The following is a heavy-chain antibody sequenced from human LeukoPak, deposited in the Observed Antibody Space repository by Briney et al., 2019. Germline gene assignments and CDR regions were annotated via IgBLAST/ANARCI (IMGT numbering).Heavy chain of an antibody. D-gene: IGHD3-10*01. V-gene: IGHV1-3*04. CDR2: INTAKGDT. Sequence: VASVKVSCKASGYTFTLFSMHWVRQAPGQGLEWMGWINTAKGDTKYSEKFQGRVTITRDTSASIVYMELSSLRSEDTAVYYCAREEWELPLDYWGQGTLVTVSS. CDR3: AREEWELPLDY. J-gene: IGHJ4*02. CDR1: GYTFTLFS.